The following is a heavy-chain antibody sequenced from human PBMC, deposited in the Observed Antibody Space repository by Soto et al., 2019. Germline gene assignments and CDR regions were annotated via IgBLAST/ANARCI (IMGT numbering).Heavy chain of an antibody. Sequence: EVQVVESGGGLVQPGGSLRLSCATSGITVSSVYMSWVRQAPGKGPEWVSVIYTGGNTYYADSVKGRFTVSRDNSKNSVYLQMNSLRAEDTAVYYCARHRFPSRRGMPGDSYGFDIWGQGTTVTVSS. D-gene: IGHD2-21*02. V-gene: IGHV3-66*04. J-gene: IGHJ3*02. CDR2: IYTGGNT. CDR3: ARHRFPSRRGMPGDSYGFDI. CDR1: GITVSSVY.